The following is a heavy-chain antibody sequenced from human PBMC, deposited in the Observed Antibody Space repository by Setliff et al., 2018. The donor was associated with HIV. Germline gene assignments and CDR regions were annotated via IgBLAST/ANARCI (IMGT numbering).Heavy chain of an antibody. J-gene: IGHJ4*02. CDR3: VTPSSWSSILNF. CDR2: TSHSGKT. Sequence: LSLPYAVYGGPLSGHYWSLNRQPTGQGLEWSGETSHSGKTNYNSSPKSRVTISVDTSKNQFSLKLTSVTAAATAVYYCVTPSSWSSILNFWSPGMLVTVSS. V-gene: IGHV4-34*01. D-gene: IGHD2-2*01. CDR1: GGPLSGHY.